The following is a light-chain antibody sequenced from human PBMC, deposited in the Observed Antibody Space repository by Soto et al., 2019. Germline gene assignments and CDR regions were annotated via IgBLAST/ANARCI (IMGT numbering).Light chain of an antibody. J-gene: IGLJ1*01. CDR2: EVS. Sequence: QSALTQPASASGSPGQSITISCTGTSSDVGGSKYVSWYQQLPGKAPRLMIYEVSNRPSGVSNRFSGSKSGNTASLTVSGLQAEDEADYYCGSFSSSSTLYVFGTGTNVTVL. V-gene: IGLV2-14*01. CDR3: GSFSSSSTLYV. CDR1: SSDVGGSKY.